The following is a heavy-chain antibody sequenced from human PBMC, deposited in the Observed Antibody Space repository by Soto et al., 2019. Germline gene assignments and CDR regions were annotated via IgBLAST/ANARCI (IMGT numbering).Heavy chain of an antibody. V-gene: IGHV3-30*18. CDR3: AKVLDTAMAAPLTFDY. CDR1: GFTFSSYG. D-gene: IGHD5-18*01. Sequence: QVQLVESGGGVVQPGRSLRLSCAASGFTFSSYGMHWVRQAPGKGLEWVAVISYDGSNKYYADSVKGRFTISRDNSKNTLYLQMNSLRAEDTAVYYCAKVLDTAMAAPLTFDYWGQGTLVTVSS. CDR2: ISYDGSNK. J-gene: IGHJ4*02.